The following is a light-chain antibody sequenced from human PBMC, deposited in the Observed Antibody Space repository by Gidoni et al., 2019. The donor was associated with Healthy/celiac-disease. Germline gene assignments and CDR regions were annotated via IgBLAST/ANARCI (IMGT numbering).Light chain of an antibody. CDR1: QSLLHSNGYNY. CDR3: MQALQTPPT. J-gene: IGKJ4*01. CDR2: LGS. V-gene: IGKV2-28*01. Sequence: DIVMTQSPLSLPVTPGEPASISCRSSQSLLHSNGYNYLDWYLQKPGQSPQLLICLGSIRASGVPDRFSGSGSGTDFTLKISRVEAEDVGVYYCMQALQTPPTFGGGTKVEIK.